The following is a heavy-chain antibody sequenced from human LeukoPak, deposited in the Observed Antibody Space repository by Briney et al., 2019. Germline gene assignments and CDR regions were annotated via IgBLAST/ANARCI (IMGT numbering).Heavy chain of an antibody. J-gene: IGHJ4*02. V-gene: IGHV1-2*02. CDR2: INPNSGDT. CDR1: GYTFTGYY. D-gene: IGHD3-10*01. CDR3: ARDPAEGYYGSGSYYNILDY. Sequence: GASVKVSCKASGYTFTGYYLHWVRQAPGQGLEWMGWINPNSGDTDYAQKFQGRVTMTRDTSISTAYMELSRLRSDDTAVYYCARDPAEGYYGSGSYYNILDYWGQGTLVTVSS.